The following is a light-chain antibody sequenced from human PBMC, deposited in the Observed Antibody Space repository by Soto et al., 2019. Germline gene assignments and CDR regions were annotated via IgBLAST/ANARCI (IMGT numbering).Light chain of an antibody. Sequence: NFMLTQPHSVSESPGKTVTISCTRSSGSIASNYVQWYQQRPGSAPTTVIYEDNQRPSGVPDRFSGSIDSSSNSASLTISGLKTEDEADSYCQSYDSSNQDVVFGGGTKLTVL. CDR2: EDN. CDR3: QSYDSSNQDVV. V-gene: IGLV6-57*04. J-gene: IGLJ2*01. CDR1: SGSIASNY.